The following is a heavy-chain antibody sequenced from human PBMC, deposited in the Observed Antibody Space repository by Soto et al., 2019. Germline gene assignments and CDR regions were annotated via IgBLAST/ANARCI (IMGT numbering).Heavy chain of an antibody. CDR2: ISYDGSNK. CDR3: AETSYYYYYYGIDV. CDR1: GFTFSSYA. Sequence: PGGSLRLSCAASGFTFSSYAMHWVRQAPGKGLEWVAVISYDGSNKYYADSVKGRFTISRDNSKNTLYLQMNSLRAEDTAVYYCAETSYYYYYYGIDVWGQGTTVTVSS. V-gene: IGHV3-30-3*01. J-gene: IGHJ6*02.